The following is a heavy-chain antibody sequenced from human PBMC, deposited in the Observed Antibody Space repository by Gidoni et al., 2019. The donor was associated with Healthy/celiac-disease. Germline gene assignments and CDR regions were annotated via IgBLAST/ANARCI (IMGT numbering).Heavy chain of an antibody. D-gene: IGHD6-19*01. Sequence: QVQLPQWAAGLLKPSETLPLPCAAYVGSFSGYYWSWIRQPPGKGLEWIGEINHSGSTNYNPSLKSRVTISVDTSKNQFSLKLSSVTAADTAVYYCARAHSSGWTRLDYWGQGTLVTVSS. V-gene: IGHV4-34*01. CDR1: VGSFSGYY. CDR3: ARAHSSGWTRLDY. CDR2: INHSGST. J-gene: IGHJ4*02.